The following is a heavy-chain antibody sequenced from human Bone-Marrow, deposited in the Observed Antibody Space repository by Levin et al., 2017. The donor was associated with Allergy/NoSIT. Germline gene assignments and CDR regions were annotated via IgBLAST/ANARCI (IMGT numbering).Heavy chain of an antibody. CDR1: GGSISSSSYY. Sequence: PSETLSLTCTVSGGSISSSSYYWGWIRQPPGKGLEWIGTIYYSGSTYYNPSLKSRVTISVDTSKNQFSLKLSSVTAADTAVYYCARHGPPSIAAAGWRPYYYYGMDVWGQGTTVTVSS. D-gene: IGHD6-13*01. CDR3: ARHGPPSIAAAGWRPYYYYGMDV. J-gene: IGHJ6*02. V-gene: IGHV4-39*01. CDR2: IYYSGST.